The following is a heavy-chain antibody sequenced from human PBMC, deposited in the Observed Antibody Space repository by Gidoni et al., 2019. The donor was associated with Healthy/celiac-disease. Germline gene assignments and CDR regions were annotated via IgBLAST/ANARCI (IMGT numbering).Heavy chain of an antibody. Sequence: EVQLVESGGGLVKPGGSLRLSCAASGFTFSSYSMNWVRQAPGKGLEWVSSISSSSSYIYYADSVKGRFTISRDNAKNSLYLQMNSLRAEDTAVYYCARDAPPTVTIRYPPIYYGMDVWGQGTTVTVSS. CDR1: GFTFSSYS. D-gene: IGHD4-17*01. V-gene: IGHV3-21*01. CDR2: ISSSSSYI. CDR3: ARDAPPTVTIRYPPIYYGMDV. J-gene: IGHJ6*02.